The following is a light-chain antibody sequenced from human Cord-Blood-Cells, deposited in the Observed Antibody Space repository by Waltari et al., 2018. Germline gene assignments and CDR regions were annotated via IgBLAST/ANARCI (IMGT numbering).Light chain of an antibody. J-gene: IGKJ3*01. V-gene: IGKV1-39*01. CDR1: QSISSY. CDR3: QQSYSTPLT. Sequence: DIQMTQSPSSLSASVGDRVTITCRASQSISSYLNWYQQKPGKAPKLLIYAASSLQIGVPSRFSGSGSATDFTLTISSLQPEDFATYYCQQSYSTPLTFGPGTKVDIK. CDR2: AAS.